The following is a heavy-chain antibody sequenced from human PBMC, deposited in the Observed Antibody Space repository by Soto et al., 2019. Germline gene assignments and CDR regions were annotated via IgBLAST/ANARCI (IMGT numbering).Heavy chain of an antibody. CDR1: GASISSGSYY. Sequence: SETLSLTCTVSGASISSGSYYWSWIRQLTGKGLEWIGYIYYSGSTNYNPSLKSRVTISVDTSKNQFSLKLSSVTAADTAVYYCARDGYYYDSSGYQRVYYFDYWGQGTLVTVSS. V-gene: IGHV4-61*01. D-gene: IGHD3-22*01. CDR3: ARDGYYYDSSGYQRVYYFDY. CDR2: IYYSGST. J-gene: IGHJ4*02.